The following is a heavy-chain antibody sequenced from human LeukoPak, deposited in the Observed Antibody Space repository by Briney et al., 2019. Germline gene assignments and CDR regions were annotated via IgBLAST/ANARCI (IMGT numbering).Heavy chain of an antibody. V-gene: IGHV1-69*13. J-gene: IGHJ5*02. CDR3: ARVHCSSTSCYASPFDP. Sequence: SVKVSCKASGGTFSNYIINWVRQAPGQGLGWMGGIIPNFGTPNYAQTFQGRVTITADESTTTAYMELSSLRSEDTAVYYCARVHCSSTSCYASPFDPWGQGTPVTASS. D-gene: IGHD2-2*01. CDR2: IIPNFGTP. CDR1: GGTFSNYI.